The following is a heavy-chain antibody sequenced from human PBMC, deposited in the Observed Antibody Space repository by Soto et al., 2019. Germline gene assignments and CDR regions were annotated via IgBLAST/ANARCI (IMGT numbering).Heavy chain of an antibody. J-gene: IGHJ6*02. V-gene: IGHV4-4*07. Sequence: SETLSLTCTVSGGSSSRYYWSWIRQPAGKGLEWIGRIYTSGSTNYNPSLKSRVTMSVDTSKNQFSLKLSSVTTADTAVYYCAIHEAPNYYYYYGMDVWGQGTTVTVSS. CDR2: IYTSGST. CDR1: GGSSSRYY. CDR3: AIHEAPNYYYYYGMDV.